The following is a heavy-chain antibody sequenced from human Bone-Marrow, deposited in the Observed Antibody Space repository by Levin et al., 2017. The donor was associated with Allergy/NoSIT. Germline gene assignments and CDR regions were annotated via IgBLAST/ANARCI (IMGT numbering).Heavy chain of an antibody. Sequence: PSETLSLTCAASGFTFSSYSMNWVRQAPGKGLEWVSSISSSSSYIYYADSVKGRFTISRDNAKNSLYLQMNSLRAEDTAVYYCARDVTGTTGALDYWGQGTLVTVSS. D-gene: IGHD1-20*01. CDR2: ISSSSSYI. CDR1: GFTFSSYS. CDR3: ARDVTGTTGALDY. V-gene: IGHV3-21*01. J-gene: IGHJ4*02.